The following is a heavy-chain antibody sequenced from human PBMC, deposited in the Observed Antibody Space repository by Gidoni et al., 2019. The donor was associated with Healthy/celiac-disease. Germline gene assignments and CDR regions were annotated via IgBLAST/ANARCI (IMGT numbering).Heavy chain of an antibody. J-gene: IGHJ4*02. CDR2: INPSGGST. CDR3: ARDDKPIGV. CDR1: VYTFTSYY. Sequence: QVQLLQSGPEVKKPGASVKVSCTAAVYTFTSYYLHWVRQAPGQGLEWMGIINPSGGSTSYAQKFQGRVPMTRDTSTSTVYMELSSLRSEDTAVYYCARDDKPIGVWGQGTLVTVSS. V-gene: IGHV1-46*01.